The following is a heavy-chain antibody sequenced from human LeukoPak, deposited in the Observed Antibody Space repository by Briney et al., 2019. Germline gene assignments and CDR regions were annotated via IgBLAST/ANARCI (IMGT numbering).Heavy chain of an antibody. D-gene: IGHD1-26*01. V-gene: IGHV1-46*01. CDR3: ARDLVVGATSDWFDP. J-gene: IGHJ5*02. CDR2: INPSGGST. CDR1: GYTFTSYY. Sequence: ASVKVSCKASGYTFTSYYMHWVRQAPGQGLEWMGIINPSGGSTCYAQKFQGRVTMTRDMSTSTVYMELSSLRSEDTAVYYCARDLVVGATSDWFDPWGQGTLVTVSS.